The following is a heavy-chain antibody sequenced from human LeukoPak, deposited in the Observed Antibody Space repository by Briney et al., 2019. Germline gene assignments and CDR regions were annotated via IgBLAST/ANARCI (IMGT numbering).Heavy chain of an antibody. J-gene: IGHJ4*02. CDR3: ATETKDSSAYYYFDY. Sequence: GGSLTLSCVASGSTFSDHYMDWVRQAPGKGLEWAAGIRNRARGYTTDYAASAKGRFTISRDDSEGSLYLQMNSLQTEDTAVYYCATETKDSSAYYYFDYCGQGALVTVSS. CDR1: GSTFSDHY. V-gene: IGHV3-72*01. CDR2: IRNRARGYTT. D-gene: IGHD3-22*01.